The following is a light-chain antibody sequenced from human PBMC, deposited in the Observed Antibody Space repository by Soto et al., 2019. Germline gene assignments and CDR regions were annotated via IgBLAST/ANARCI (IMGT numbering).Light chain of an antibody. V-gene: IGLV2-14*03. CDR1: SSDIGGYNF. CDR2: GVS. Sequence: QSVLSQPASVSGSPGQSITISCTGTSSDIGGYNFVSWYQQHPGSAPKLIIFGVSDRPSGVSNRFSGSKSGNTASLTISGLQAEDEADYYCSSYTTTTTLVIFGGGTKVTVL. CDR3: SSYTTTTTLVI. J-gene: IGLJ2*01.